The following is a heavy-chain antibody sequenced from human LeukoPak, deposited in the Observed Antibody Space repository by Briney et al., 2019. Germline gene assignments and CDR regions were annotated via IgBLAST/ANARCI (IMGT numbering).Heavy chain of an antibody. J-gene: IGHJ4*02. D-gene: IGHD2-15*01. CDR3: AREVGIYCSGGSCHNGHGY. V-gene: IGHV3-7*01. CDR2: IKQGGKGK. Sequence: QTGGSLRLSCAASGFNFRSYWMSWVRQAPGKGLEWVANIKQGGKGKYYVDSVKGRFTIPRDNARNSLYLQMNSLRAEDTAVYYCAREVGIYCSGGSCHNGHGYWGQGTLVTVSS. CDR1: GFNFRSYW.